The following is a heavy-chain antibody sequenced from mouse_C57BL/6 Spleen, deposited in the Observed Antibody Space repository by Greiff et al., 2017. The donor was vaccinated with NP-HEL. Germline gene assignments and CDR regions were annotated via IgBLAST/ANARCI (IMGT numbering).Heavy chain of an antibody. CDR2: INPSSGYT. CDR3: ARWHIYYYGSSYDY. V-gene: IGHV1-4*01. J-gene: IGHJ2*01. CDR1: GYTFTSYT. Sequence: VQLQQSGAELARPGASVKMSCKASGYTFTSYTMHWVKQRPGQGLEWIGYINPSSGYTKYNQKFKDKATLTADKSSSTAYMQLSSLTSEDSAVYYGARWHIYYYGSSYDYWGQGTTLTVSS. D-gene: IGHD1-1*01.